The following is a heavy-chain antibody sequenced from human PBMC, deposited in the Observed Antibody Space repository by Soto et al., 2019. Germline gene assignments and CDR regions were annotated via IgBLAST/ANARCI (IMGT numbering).Heavy chain of an antibody. V-gene: IGHV3-23*01. CDR3: ARGDRGCWGAPASYYYSGLDV. J-gene: IGHJ6*02. CDR2: VSAGVDMT. Sequence: DVQVLESGGDLVQPGGSLRLSCAASGFTFNSYAMSWVRQAPGKGLEWVSSVSAGVDMTYYSESVKGRVTISRDNSNNALFRQMNGLRIEDTALYYCARGDRGCWGAPASYYYSGLDVWGQGTTVTVS. D-gene: IGHD1-26*01. CDR1: GFTFNSYA.